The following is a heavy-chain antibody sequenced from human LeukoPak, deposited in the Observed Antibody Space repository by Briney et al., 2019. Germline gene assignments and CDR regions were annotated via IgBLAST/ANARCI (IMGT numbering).Heavy chain of an antibody. CDR3: AKDWNQWDNTPLDS. CDR2: IWYNGDNK. Sequence: GGSLRLSCAASGFTFSNYGMHWVRQAPGKGLEWVAVIWYNGDNKYYADSVKGRFSISRDNFRNTLYLQMNSLRGEDTAVYYCAKDWNQWDNTPLDSWGHGTLVTVTS. J-gene: IGHJ5*01. V-gene: IGHV3-33*03. D-gene: IGHD1-26*01. CDR1: GFTFSNYG.